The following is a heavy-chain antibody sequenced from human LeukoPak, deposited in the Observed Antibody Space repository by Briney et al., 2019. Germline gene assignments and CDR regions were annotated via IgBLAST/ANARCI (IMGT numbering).Heavy chain of an antibody. D-gene: IGHD3-16*01. CDR1: GCSISSGGYS. CDR3: ATTQWGHFDY. Sequence: PSETLSLTCAVSGCSISSGGYSWSWIRQPPGKGLEWIGYIYHSGSTYYNPSLKSRVTISVDRSKNQFSLKLSSVTAADTAVYYCATTQWGHFDYWGQGTLVTVSS. CDR2: IYHSGST. J-gene: IGHJ4*02. V-gene: IGHV4-30-2*01.